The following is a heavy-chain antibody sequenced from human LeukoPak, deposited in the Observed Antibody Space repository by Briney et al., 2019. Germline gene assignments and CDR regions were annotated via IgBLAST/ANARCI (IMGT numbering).Heavy chain of an antibody. CDR1: GFMFSDYS. CDR3: ARDSAYGFDY. D-gene: IGHD4-17*01. CDR2: ISGRSGTI. J-gene: IGHJ4*02. V-gene: IGHV3-48*02. Sequence: GRSLRLSCAASGFMFSDYSMNWVRQAPGKGLEWGSYISGRSGTIYYADSVRGRFTISSDNAKNSLYLQMNSLRDEDTALYYCARDSAYGFDYWGQGTLVTVSS.